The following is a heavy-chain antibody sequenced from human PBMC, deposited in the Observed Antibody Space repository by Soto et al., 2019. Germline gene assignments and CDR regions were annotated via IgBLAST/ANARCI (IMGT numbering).Heavy chain of an antibody. J-gene: IGHJ5*02. CDR3: VRDGTKTLRDWFAP. V-gene: IGHV4-4*07. Sequence: SETLSLTSTVSGASISGFYWSWIRKCAWKGLEWIGRIYATGTTDYNPSLKSRVMMSVDTSKKQFSLKLRSVTAADTAVYYCVRDGTKTLRDWFAPWGQGISVTVS. CDR2: IYATGTT. D-gene: IGHD1-1*01. CDR1: GASISGFY.